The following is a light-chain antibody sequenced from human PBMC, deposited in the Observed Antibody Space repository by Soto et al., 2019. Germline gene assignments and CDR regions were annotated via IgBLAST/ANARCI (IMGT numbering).Light chain of an antibody. CDR2: NNN. J-gene: IGLJ2*01. V-gene: IGLV1-40*01. Sequence: QSVLTQPPSVSGAPGQRVTISCTGSSSNIGAGYDVHWYQQLPGTAPKLLIYNNNNRPSGVPERFSGSKSVTSASLAITGLQADDEADYYCQSYDSSLSGVVFGGGTKLTVL. CDR1: SSNIGAGYD. CDR3: QSYDSSLSGVV.